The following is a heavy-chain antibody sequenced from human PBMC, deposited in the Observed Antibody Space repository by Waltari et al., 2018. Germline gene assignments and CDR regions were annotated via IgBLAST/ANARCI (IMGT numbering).Heavy chain of an antibody. D-gene: IGHD3-10*01. CDR1: GGSISSGGYS. CDR2: ISYSGST. V-gene: IGHV4-30-2*01. Sequence: QLQLQESGSGPVKPSQTLSLTCAVSGGSISSGGYSWSWIRQPPGKGLEWIGYISYSGSTCYNPSLKSRVTLSIDRSRYQFSLKLSSVTAADTAVYYCATGRNPGGIDYWGQGTLVTVSS. J-gene: IGHJ4*02. CDR3: ATGRNPGGIDY.